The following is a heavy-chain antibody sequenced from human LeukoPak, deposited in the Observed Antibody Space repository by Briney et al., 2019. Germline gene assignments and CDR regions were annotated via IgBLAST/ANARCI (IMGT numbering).Heavy chain of an antibody. CDR3: ARLARGVTYYFDY. J-gene: IGHJ4*02. V-gene: IGHV1-2*02. Sequence: ASVKVSCKASGYTFTGYYMHWVRQAPGQGLERMGWINPNSGGTNYAQKFQGRVTMTRDTSISTAYMELSRLRSDDTAVYYCARLARGVTYYFDYWGQGTLVTVSS. CDR2: INPNSGGT. D-gene: IGHD3-10*01. CDR1: GYTFTGYY.